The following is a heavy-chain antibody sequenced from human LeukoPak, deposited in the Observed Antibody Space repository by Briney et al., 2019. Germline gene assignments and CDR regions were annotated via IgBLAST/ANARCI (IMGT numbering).Heavy chain of an antibody. Sequence: ASVKVSCKASGYTFTSYDINWVRQATGQGLEWMGWMNPNSGNTGYAQKFQGRVTMTRNTSISTAYMELSSLRSEDTAVYYCARRLDSITIFGVVTYSSDYWGQGTLVTVSS. CDR1: GYTFTSYD. J-gene: IGHJ4*02. CDR3: ARRLDSITIFGVVTYSSDY. V-gene: IGHV1-8*01. D-gene: IGHD3-3*01. CDR2: MNPNSGNT.